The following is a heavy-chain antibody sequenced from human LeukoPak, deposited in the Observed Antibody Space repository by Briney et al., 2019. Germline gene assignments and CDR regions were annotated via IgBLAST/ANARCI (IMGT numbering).Heavy chain of an antibody. D-gene: IGHD3-3*01. Sequence: TGGSLRLSCAASGFTFDDYGMSWVRQAPGKGLEWVSAISGSGGSTYYADSVKGRFTISRDNSKNTLYLQMNSLRAEDTAVYYCAKDSRDFWSGYPTPDYWGQGTLVTVSS. CDR3: AKDSRDFWSGYPTPDY. V-gene: IGHV3-23*01. CDR1: GFTFDDYG. J-gene: IGHJ4*02. CDR2: ISGSGGST.